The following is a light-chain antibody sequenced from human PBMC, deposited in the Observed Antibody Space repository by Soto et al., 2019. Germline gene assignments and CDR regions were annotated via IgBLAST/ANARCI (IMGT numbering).Light chain of an antibody. J-gene: IGLJ1*01. V-gene: IGLV2-11*01. CDR2: DVS. CDR1: SSDVGGSNH. CDR3: CSSAGDYTFV. Sequence: QSVLAQPRSVSGSPGQPVTISCTGTSSDVGGSNHVSWYQHHPGKAPKFMIYDVSKRPSGVPDRFSGSKSGNTASLTISGLQAEDEADYYCCSSAGDYTFVFGTGTKSPS.